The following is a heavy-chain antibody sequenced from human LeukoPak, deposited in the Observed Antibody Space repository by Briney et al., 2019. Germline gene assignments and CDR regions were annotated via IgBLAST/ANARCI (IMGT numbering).Heavy chain of an antibody. Sequence: GRSLRLSCAASGFTFSSYGMHWVRQAPGKGLEWVAVISYDGSNKYYADSVKGRFTISRDNSKNTLYLQMNSLRAEDTAVYYCANGGYSYGLNYWGQGTLVTVPS. D-gene: IGHD5-18*01. CDR3: ANGGYSYGLNY. CDR1: GFTFSSYG. J-gene: IGHJ4*02. V-gene: IGHV3-30*18. CDR2: ISYDGSNK.